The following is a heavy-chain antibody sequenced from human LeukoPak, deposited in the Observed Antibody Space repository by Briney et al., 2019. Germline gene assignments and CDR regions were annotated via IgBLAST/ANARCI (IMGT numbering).Heavy chain of an antibody. V-gene: IGHV1-18*01. Sequence: ASVTVSCKTSGYTFTNYGIHWVRQAPGQGLEWMGWISAHSGNTNYAQKLQGRLTLTTDTSTTTAYMDLRSLRSDDTAVYYCARGAFDSKTYHQTPVDYWGQGTLVTVSS. CDR1: GYTFTNYG. CDR3: ARGAFDSKTYHQTPVDY. CDR2: ISAHSGNT. D-gene: IGHD3-9*01. J-gene: IGHJ4*02.